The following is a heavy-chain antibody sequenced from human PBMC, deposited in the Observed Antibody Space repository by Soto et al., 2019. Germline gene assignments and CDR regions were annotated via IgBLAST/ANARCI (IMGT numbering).Heavy chain of an antibody. Sequence: KASETLSLTTTVSGGSVTSDEDYWTWIRQSPGKGLEWIGYISNSGSTGYNPSLKTRLSMSVDRSKNQFTLRLTSVTAADTAVYFCATESGSTYGYFDHWGQGTQVTVSS. D-gene: IGHD5-18*01. CDR1: GGSVTSDEDY. V-gene: IGHV4-30-4*01. CDR2: ISNSGST. CDR3: ATESGSTYGYFDH. J-gene: IGHJ4*02.